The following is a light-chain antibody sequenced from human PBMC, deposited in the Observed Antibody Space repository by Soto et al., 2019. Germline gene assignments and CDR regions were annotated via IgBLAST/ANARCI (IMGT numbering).Light chain of an antibody. CDR2: HAS. Sequence: EIVLTQSPGTLSLSPGERATLSCRASQSVSSSYLAWYQQKPGQAPRLLIYHASSGATGIPDRFSGSGSGTDFTLTISRLEPEDFAVYYCQRYGGTFGGGTKVEIK. CDR3: QRYGGT. V-gene: IGKV3-20*01. CDR1: QSVSSSY. J-gene: IGKJ4*01.